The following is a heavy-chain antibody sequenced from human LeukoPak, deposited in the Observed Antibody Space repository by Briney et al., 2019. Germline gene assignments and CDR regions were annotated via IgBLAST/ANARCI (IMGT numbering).Heavy chain of an antibody. CDR1: GGSFSGYY. CDR2: INHSGST. Sequence: PSETLSLTCAVYGGSFSGYYWSWIRQPPGKGLEWIGEINHSGSTNYNPPLKSRVTISVDTSKNQFSLKLSSVTAADTAVYYCARVPQRRLLYSSSWYYFDYWGQGTLVTVSS. D-gene: IGHD6-13*01. J-gene: IGHJ4*02. CDR3: ARVPQRRLLYSSSWYYFDY. V-gene: IGHV4-34*01.